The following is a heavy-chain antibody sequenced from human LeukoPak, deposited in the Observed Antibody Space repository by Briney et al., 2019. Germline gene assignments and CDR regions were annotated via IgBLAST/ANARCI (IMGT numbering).Heavy chain of an antibody. CDR2: IYYSGST. CDR1: GGSISSSSYY. V-gene: IGHV4-39*01. D-gene: IGHD3-16*01. CDR3: ARLTGRLYYYGMDV. J-gene: IGHJ6*02. Sequence: SETLSLTCTVSGGSISSSSYYWGWLRQPPGRGLEWIGSIYYSGSTYYNPSLKSRVTISVDTSKNQFSLKLSSVTAADTAVYYCARLTGRLYYYGMDVWGQGTTVTVSS.